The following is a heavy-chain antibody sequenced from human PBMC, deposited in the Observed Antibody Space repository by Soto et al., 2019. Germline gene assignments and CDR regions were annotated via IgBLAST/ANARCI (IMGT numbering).Heavy chain of an antibody. CDR1: GFTFSSYA. V-gene: IGHV3-23*01. CDR3: AKDGYQQCLVQAPVDY. J-gene: IGHJ4*02. D-gene: IGHD6-19*01. CDR2: ISGSGGST. Sequence: EVQLLESGGGLVQPGGSLRLSCAASGFTFSSYAMSWVRQAPGKGLEWVSAISGSGGSTYYADSVKGRFTISRDNSKNTLYLQMNSLRAEDTAVYYCAKDGYQQCLVQAPVDYWGQGTLVTVSS.